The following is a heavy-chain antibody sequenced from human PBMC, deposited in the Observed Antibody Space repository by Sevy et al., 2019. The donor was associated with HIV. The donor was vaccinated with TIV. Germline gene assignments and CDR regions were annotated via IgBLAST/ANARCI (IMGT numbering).Heavy chain of an antibody. CDR2: IRYDGSNK. J-gene: IGHJ6*02. CDR1: GFSFSSYD. Sequence: GGSLRLSCAASGFSFSSYDMHWVRQAPGMGLEWVAVIRYDGSNKHYGDSVKGRFTISRDNSKNALYLQMSSLRAEDRAVYYCAREKVDTSMIFVEYYGMDVWGQGTTVTVSS. D-gene: IGHD5-18*01. V-gene: IGHV3-33*01. CDR3: AREKVDTSMIFVEYYGMDV.